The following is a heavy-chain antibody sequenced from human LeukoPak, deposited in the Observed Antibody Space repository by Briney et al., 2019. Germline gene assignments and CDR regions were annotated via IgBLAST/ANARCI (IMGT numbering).Heavy chain of an antibody. CDR1: GYNFTIYW. CDR3: ARHVIPYSSSWYRGWFDP. CDR2: IYPGDSDA. Sequence: RGESLKISCKGSGYNFTIYWIGWVRQMPGKGLEWMGIIYPGDSDARYSPSFQGQVTISADKSINTAYLQWSSLKASDTAMYYCARHVIPYSSSWYRGWFDPWGQGTLVTVSS. V-gene: IGHV5-51*01. D-gene: IGHD6-13*01. J-gene: IGHJ5*02.